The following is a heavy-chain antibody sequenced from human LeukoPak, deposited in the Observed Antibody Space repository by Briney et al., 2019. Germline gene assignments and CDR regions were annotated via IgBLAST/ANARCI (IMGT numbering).Heavy chain of an antibody. V-gene: IGHV1-46*01. J-gene: IGHJ4*02. Sequence: ASVKVSCKASGYTFTSYYIHWVRQAPGQGLEWMGIINPSGGSTNYAQKFQARVTMTRDMSTSTVYMELRSLRSDDTAVYYCAIVTSHPTYFDYWGQGTLVTVSS. CDR3: AIVTSHPTYFDY. D-gene: IGHD2-21*02. CDR1: GYTFTSYY. CDR2: INPSGGST.